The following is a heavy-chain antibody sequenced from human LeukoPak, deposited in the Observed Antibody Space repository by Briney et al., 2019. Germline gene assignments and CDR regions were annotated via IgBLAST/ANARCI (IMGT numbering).Heavy chain of an antibody. CDR3: AAQPCSGGVCYLDY. CDR2: ISYHARDQ. J-gene: IGHJ4*02. CDR1: GFTFSSYA. D-gene: IGHD2-8*02. Sequence: GRSLRLSCAASGFTFSSYAMHWVRQAPGKGLEWVTVISYHARDQFYADSVKGRFTVSRDNSKNTLYLQMNSLRAEDSAVYYCAAQPCSGGVCYLDYWGQGALVTVSS. V-gene: IGHV3-30*04.